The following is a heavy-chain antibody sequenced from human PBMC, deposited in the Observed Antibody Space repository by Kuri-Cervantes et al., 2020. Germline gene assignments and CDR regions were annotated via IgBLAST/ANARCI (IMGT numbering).Heavy chain of an antibody. J-gene: IGHJ3*02. CDR3: ARHPNNWDDHDPFDI. D-gene: IGHD1-20*01. CDR1: GGSISSSNYY. CDR2: IYYSGST. Sequence: GSLRLSCTVSGGSISSSNYYWGWIRQPPGKGLEWIGSIYYSGSTYYNPSLKSRVTISVDTSKNQFSLRLTSVTAPDTALYYCARHPNNWDDHDPFDIWGQGTMVTVSS. V-gene: IGHV4-39*01.